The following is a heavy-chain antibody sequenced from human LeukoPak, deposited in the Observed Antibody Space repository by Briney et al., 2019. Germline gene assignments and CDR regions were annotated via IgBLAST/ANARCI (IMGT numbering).Heavy chain of an antibody. CDR2: INPNSGGT. J-gene: IGHJ5*02. D-gene: IGHD3-3*01. CDR3: ARTIFGVVTHSKGWFDP. Sequence: ASVKVSCKASGYTFTGYYMHWVRQAPGQGLEWVGWINPNSGGTNYAQKFQGRVTMTRDTSISTAYMELSRLRSDDTAVYYCARTIFGVVTHSKGWFDPWGQGTLVTVSS. CDR1: GYTFTGYY. V-gene: IGHV1-2*02.